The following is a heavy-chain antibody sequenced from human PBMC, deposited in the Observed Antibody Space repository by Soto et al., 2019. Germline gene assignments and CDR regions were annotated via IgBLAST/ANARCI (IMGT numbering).Heavy chain of an antibody. V-gene: IGHV3-30-3*01. CDR3: SRDREGIVIFGALDI. CDR2: ISYDGSNK. Sequence: QVHLVESGGGVVQPGRSLRLSCAASGFTFSSYVMHWVRQAPGKGLECVAVISYDGSNKYYADSVKGRFTISRDNSKNTLYLKMKSLRIEDTAVYYCSRDREGIVIFGALDIWGQGKMVTVFS. J-gene: IGHJ3*02. CDR1: GFTFSSYV. D-gene: IGHD3-3*01.